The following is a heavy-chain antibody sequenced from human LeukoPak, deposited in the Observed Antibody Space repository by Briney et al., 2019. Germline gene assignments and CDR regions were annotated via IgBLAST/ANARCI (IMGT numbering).Heavy chain of an antibody. CDR1: GFTFSSYS. J-gene: IGHJ6*03. CDR3: ARFSSPPGYYYYYMDV. Sequence: GGSLGLSCAASGFTFSSYSMNWVRQAPGKGLEWVSSISSSSSYIYYADSVKGRFTISRDNAKNSLYLQMNSLRAEDTAVYYCARFSSPPGYYYYYMDVWGKGTTVTVSS. CDR2: ISSSSSYI. V-gene: IGHV3-21*01. D-gene: IGHD6-13*01.